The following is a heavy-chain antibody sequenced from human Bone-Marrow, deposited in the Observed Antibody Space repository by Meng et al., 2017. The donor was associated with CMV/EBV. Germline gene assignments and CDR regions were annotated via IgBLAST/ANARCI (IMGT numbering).Heavy chain of an antibody. Sequence: GESLKISCAASGFTFSSYGMNWVRQAPGKGLEWVAIISYDGSNKYYADSVKGRFTISRDNSKNTLYLQMNSLRAEDTAVYYCARQIEEEYDAFDIWGQGTMVTVSS. J-gene: IGHJ3*02. CDR3: ARQIEEEYDAFDI. D-gene: IGHD2/OR15-2a*01. V-gene: IGHV3-30*03. CDR2: ISYDGSNK. CDR1: GFTFSSYG.